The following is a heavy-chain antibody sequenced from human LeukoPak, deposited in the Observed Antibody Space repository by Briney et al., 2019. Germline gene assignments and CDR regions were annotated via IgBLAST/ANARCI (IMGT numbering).Heavy chain of an antibody. CDR1: GGSISSYY. Sequence: SETLSLTCTVSGGSISSYYWSWIRQPPGKGLECVWDIYYSGSTNYNPSLKSRVTISVDTSKNKFSLKLRSLTAADTAVYYCARHEIVGRWLQYLGYWGQGTLVTVSS. D-gene: IGHD5-24*01. CDR3: ARHEIVGRWLQYLGY. V-gene: IGHV4-59*08. CDR2: IYYSGST. J-gene: IGHJ4*02.